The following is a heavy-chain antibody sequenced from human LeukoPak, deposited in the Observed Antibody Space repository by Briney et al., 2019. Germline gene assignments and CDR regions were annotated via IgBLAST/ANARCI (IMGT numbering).Heavy chain of an antibody. CDR3: ARDRGIRQGLHAFDI. CDR1: GYTFTSYG. V-gene: IGHV1-18*01. Sequence: GASVKVSCKASGYTFTSYGISWVRQAPGQGLEWMGWISAYNGDTNYAQKLQGRVTMTTDTSTSTAYMELRSLRSDDTAVYYCARDRGIRQGLHAFDIWGQGTMVTVSS. CDR2: ISAYNGDT. D-gene: IGHD1-14*01. J-gene: IGHJ3*02.